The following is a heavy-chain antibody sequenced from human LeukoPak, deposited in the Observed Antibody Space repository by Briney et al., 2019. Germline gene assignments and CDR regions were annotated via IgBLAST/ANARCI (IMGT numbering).Heavy chain of an antibody. Sequence: ASVKVSCKASGYTFTSYGISWVRQAPGQGLEWMGWINTNTGNPTYAQGFTGRFVFSLDTSVSTAYLQISSLKAEDTAVYYCAREGGTVAGPDAFDIWGQGTMVTVSS. CDR1: GYTFTSYG. CDR3: AREGGTVAGPDAFDI. D-gene: IGHD6-19*01. V-gene: IGHV7-4-1*02. J-gene: IGHJ3*02. CDR2: INTNTGNP.